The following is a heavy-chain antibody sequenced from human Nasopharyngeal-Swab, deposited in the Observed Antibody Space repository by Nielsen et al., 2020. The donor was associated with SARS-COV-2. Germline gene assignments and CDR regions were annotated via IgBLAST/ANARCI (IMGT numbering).Heavy chain of an antibody. V-gene: IGHV3-21*01. CDR1: GFTFSSYS. CDR3: ARGYDFRSGSNAFDI. D-gene: IGHD3-3*01. Sequence: GESLKISCAASGFTFSSYSMNWVRQAPGKGLEWVSSITSGSSYMYYADSVKGRFTISRDNAKNSLFLQMNSLRAEDTAVYYCARGYDFRSGSNAFDIWGQGTMVTVSS. J-gene: IGHJ3*02. CDR2: ITSGSSYM.